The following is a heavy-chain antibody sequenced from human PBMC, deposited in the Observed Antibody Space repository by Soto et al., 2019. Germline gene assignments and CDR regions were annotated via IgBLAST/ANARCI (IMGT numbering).Heavy chain of an antibody. J-gene: IGHJ6*02. Sequence: SGPTLENPPETLTLTCTFSGFSLTSPGMCVILIRQSPGKALEWLALIERDDDDKYYSTSLKTRLTISKDTRKNQVVLTMANMEPAETATYYFVRSITGSSRFNDMEVWGHGT. CDR2: IERDDDDK. D-gene: IGHD1-20*01. CDR1: GFSLTSPGMC. V-gene: IGHV2-70*13. CDR3: VRSITGSSRFNDMEV.